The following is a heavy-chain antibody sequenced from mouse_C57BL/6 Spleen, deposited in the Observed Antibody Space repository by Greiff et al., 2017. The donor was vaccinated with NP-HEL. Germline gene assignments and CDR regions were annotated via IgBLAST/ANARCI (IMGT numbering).Heavy chain of an antibody. J-gene: IGHJ4*01. CDR1: GFNIKDDY. Sequence: VHVKQSGAELVRPGASVKLSCTASGFNIKDDYMHWVKQRPEQGLEWIGWIDPENGDTEYASKFQGKATITADTSSNTAYLQLSSLTSEDTAVYYCTLYGNYLYYAMDYWGQGTSVTVSS. D-gene: IGHD2-1*01. V-gene: IGHV14-4*01. CDR3: TLYGNYLYYAMDY. CDR2: IDPENGDT.